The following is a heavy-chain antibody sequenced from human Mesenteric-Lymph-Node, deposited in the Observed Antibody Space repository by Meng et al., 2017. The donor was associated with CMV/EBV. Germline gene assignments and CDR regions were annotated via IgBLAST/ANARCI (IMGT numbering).Heavy chain of an antibody. CDR1: GYSISSGYY. Sequence: SETLSLTCSVSGYSISSGYYWGWIRQSPGKGLEWIGSVYQSGTSYHNPSLKSRVTMSIDTSRNQFSLKLTSVTAADTAVYYCARGKPDAWELLGLWGQGTLVTVSS. CDR3: ARGKPDAWELLGL. V-gene: IGHV4-38-2*02. D-gene: IGHD1-26*01. J-gene: IGHJ4*02. CDR2: VYQSGTS.